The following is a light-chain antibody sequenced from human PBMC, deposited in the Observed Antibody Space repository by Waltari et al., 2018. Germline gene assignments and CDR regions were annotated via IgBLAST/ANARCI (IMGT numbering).Light chain of an antibody. V-gene: IGKV3-15*01. CDR3: QHYNNWPPWT. J-gene: IGKJ1*01. CDR1: QSVSSN. CDR2: GAS. Sequence: EIVMTQSPATLSVSPGERAPLPCGASQSVSSNLAWYQQKPGQAPRLLIYGASTRATGIPARFSGSGSGTEFTLTISSLQSEDFAVYYCQHYNNWPPWTFGQGTKVEIK.